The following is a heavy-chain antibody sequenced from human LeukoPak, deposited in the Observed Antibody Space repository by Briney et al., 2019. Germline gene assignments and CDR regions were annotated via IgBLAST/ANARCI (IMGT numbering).Heavy chain of an antibody. CDR1: GYSISSGYY. J-gene: IGHJ3*02. CDR3: AXXXXXXSXGYYSDAFDI. Sequence: PSXTLXXXCTVSGYSISSGYYWGWIRQPPGKGLEWIGSIYHSGSTYYNPSLKSRVTISVETSKNKLSLKLSSVTAADTDVYYCAXXXXXXSXGYYSDAFDIWGQGTMVTVSS. CDR2: IYHSGST. D-gene: IGHD3-22*01. V-gene: IGHV4-38-2*02.